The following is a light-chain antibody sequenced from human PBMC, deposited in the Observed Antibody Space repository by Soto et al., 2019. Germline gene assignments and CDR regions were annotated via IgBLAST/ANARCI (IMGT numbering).Light chain of an antibody. J-gene: IGLJ2*01. CDR3: SSYGGSNPVV. CDR2: EVS. V-gene: IGLV2-8*01. CDR1: SSDVGGYND. Sequence: QSALTQPPSASGSPGQSVTISCTGSSSDVGGYNDVSWYQQHPGKAPKLMIYEVSKRPSGVPDRLSGSKSGNTASLTVSGLQAEDAGDYYCSSYGGSNPVVFGGGTKLTVL.